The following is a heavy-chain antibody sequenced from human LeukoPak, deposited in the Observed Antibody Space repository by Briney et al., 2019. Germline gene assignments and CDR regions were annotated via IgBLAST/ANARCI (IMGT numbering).Heavy chain of an antibody. CDR3: TSFGSYRLYY. D-gene: IGHD3-16*02. CDR2: IKNKTDGGTT. CDR1: GFTFSNAW. Sequence: GGSLRLSCAASGFTFSNAWMSWVRQAPGKGLEWVGRIKNKTDGGTTDYAAPVKGRFTISRDDSKNTLYLQMNSLKTEDTAVYYCTSFGSYRLYYWGQGTLVTMSS. J-gene: IGHJ4*02. V-gene: IGHV3-15*01.